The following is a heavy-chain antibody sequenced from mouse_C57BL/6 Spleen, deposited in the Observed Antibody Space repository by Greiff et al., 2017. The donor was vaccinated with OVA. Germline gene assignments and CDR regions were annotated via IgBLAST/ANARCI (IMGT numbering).Heavy chain of an antibody. Sequence: QVQLKQSGAELARPGASVKLSCKASGYTFTSYGISWVKQRTGQGLEWIGKIYPRSGNTYYNEKFKGKATLTADKSSSTAYMELRSLTSEDSAVYFCARRDSNYVNYAMDYWGQGTSVTVSS. CDR2: IYPRSGNT. V-gene: IGHV1-81*01. CDR3: ARRDSNYVNYAMDY. D-gene: IGHD2-5*01. J-gene: IGHJ4*01. CDR1: GYTFTSYG.